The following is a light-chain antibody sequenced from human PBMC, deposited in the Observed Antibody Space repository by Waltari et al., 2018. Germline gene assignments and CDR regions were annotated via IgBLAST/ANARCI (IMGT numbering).Light chain of an antibody. CDR1: QSVCRS. J-gene: IGKJ1*01. Sequence: EIVLTQSPDTLSLSPGERATISCRASQSVCRSLAWYQQKPGQAPGLLIFGASNRATGIPDRFSGSGSGTDFSLTISRLEPEDFAVYYCQHYVALPATFGQGTKVEIK. CDR3: QHYVALPAT. CDR2: GAS. V-gene: IGKV3-20*01.